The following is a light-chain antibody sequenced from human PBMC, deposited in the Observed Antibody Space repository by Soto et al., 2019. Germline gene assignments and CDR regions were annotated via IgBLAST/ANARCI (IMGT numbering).Light chain of an antibody. CDR2: DAS. Sequence: EIVLTQSPATLSLSPGERATLSCRASQSVSSYLAWYQQKPGQAPRLLIYDASNRATGIPARFSGNGSGTDFTLTISSLEPEDFAVYYCQQRSNWLPITFGPGTRLEIK. J-gene: IGKJ5*01. CDR1: QSVSSY. CDR3: QQRSNWLPIT. V-gene: IGKV3-11*01.